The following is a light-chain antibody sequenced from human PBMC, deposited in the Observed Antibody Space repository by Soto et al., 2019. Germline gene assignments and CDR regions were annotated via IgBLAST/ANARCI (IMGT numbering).Light chain of an antibody. V-gene: IGKV3-20*01. Sequence: EIVLTQSPGSLSLSPGERATLSCRASQSVSSSYLAWYQQQPGQAPRLLIYGASSRATDIPDRFSGSGSGTDFTLTVSRLEPEDFAVYYCQQYGRSPWTFGQGTKVDIK. CDR3: QQYGRSPWT. CDR2: GAS. CDR1: QSVSSSY. J-gene: IGKJ1*01.